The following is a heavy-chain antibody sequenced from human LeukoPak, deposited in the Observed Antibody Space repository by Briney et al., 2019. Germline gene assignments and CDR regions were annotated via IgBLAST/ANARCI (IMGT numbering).Heavy chain of an antibody. V-gene: IGHV3-7*01. CDR1: GFTFSSRDW. Sequence: GGSLRLSCVASGFTFSSRDWMTWVRQAPGKGLEWVADIKQDGSEKNYVDSVKGRFTISRDNAKNSLYLQMNSLRAEDTAVYYCARPSWTSGSYFDYWGQGALVIVSS. J-gene: IGHJ4*02. CDR2: IKQDGSEK. D-gene: IGHD3-10*01. CDR3: ARPSWTSGSYFDY.